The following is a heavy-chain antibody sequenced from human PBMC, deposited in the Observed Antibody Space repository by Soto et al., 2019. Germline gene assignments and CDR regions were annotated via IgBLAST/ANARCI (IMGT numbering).Heavy chain of an antibody. V-gene: IGHV1-3*01. J-gene: IGHJ6*02. CDR2: INAGNGNT. CDR3: ARERIKIFGAVAGMDV. CDR1: GYTFTSYA. Sequence: GASVKVSCKASGYTFTSYAMHWVRQAPGQRLEWMGWINAGNGNTKYSQKFQGRVTITRDTSASTAYMELSSLRSEDTAVYYCARERIKIFGAVAGMDVWGQGTTVTVSS. D-gene: IGHD3-3*01.